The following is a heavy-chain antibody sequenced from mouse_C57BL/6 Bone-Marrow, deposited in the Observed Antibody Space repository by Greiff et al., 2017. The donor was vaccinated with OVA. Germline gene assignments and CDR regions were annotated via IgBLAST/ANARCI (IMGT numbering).Heavy chain of an antibody. Sequence: VQLQQSGTVLARPGASVKMSCKTSGYTFTSYWMHWVKQRPGQGLEWIGAIYPGNSDTSYNQKFKGKAKLTAVTSASTAYMELSSLTNEDSAVYHCTRGAPYYYCSSYPYWYFDVWGTGTTVTVSS. CDR2: IYPGNSDT. CDR1: GYTFTSYW. J-gene: IGHJ1*03. V-gene: IGHV1-5*01. CDR3: TRGAPYYYCSSYPYWYFDV. D-gene: IGHD1-1*01.